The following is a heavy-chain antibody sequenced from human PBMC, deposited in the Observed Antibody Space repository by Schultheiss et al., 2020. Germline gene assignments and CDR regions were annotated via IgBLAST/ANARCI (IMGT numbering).Heavy chain of an antibody. V-gene: IGHV4-61*01. J-gene: IGHJ6*02. CDR3: ARVGGTPPGYYYYGMDV. CDR1: GGSVSSGSYY. Sequence: SETLSLTCTVSGGSVSSGSYYWSWIRQPPGKGLEWIGYIYYSGSTNYNPSLKSRVTISVDTSKNQFSLKLSSVTAADTAVYYCARVGGTPPGYYYYGMDVWGQGTTVTVSS. D-gene: IGHD1-1*01. CDR2: IYYSGST.